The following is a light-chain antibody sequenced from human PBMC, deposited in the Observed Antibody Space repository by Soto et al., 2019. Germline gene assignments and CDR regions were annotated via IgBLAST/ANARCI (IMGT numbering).Light chain of an antibody. CDR2: LNTDGSH. Sequence: QLVLTQSPSASASLGASVKLTCTLSSGHSAYAIAWHQQQPEKGPRFLMRLNTDGSHNKGDGIPDRFSASSSGAERYLTISGLHSEEDADYYWQTWGPGIVFGGGTKLTVL. J-gene: IGLJ2*01. CDR3: QTWGPGIV. V-gene: IGLV4-69*01. CDR1: SGHSAYA.